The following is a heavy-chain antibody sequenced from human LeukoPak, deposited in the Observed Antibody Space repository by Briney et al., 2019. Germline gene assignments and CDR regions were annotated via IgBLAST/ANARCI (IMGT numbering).Heavy chain of an antibody. CDR2: IKQDGSEK. D-gene: IGHD3-10*01. Sequence: GGSLRLSCAASGFTFSSYEMNWVRQAPGKGLEWVANIKQDGSEKYYVDSVKGRFTISRDNAKNSLYLQMNSLRAEDTAVYYCARVRITMVRGVIGLLFDYWGQGTLVTVSS. CDR1: GFTFSSYE. V-gene: IGHV3-7*01. CDR3: ARVRITMVRGVIGLLFDY. J-gene: IGHJ4*02.